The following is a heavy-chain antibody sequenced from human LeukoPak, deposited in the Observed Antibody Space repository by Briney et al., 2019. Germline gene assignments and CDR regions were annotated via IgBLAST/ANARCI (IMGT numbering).Heavy chain of an antibody. V-gene: IGHV4-59*01. CDR2: IYYSGST. J-gene: IGHJ3*02. CDR3: ARDQENSSGYTLAFDI. CDR1: GGSISSYY. D-gene: IGHD3-22*01. Sequence: PSETLSLTCTVSGGSISSYYWSWIRQPPGKGLEWIGYIYYSGSTNYNPSLKSRVTISVDTSKNQFSLKLSSVTAADTAVYYCARDQENSSGYTLAFDIWGQGTMVTVSS.